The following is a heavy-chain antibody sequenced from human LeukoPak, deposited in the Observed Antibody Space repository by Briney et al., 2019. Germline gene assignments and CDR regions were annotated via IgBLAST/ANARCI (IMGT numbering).Heavy chain of an antibody. V-gene: IGHV1-24*01. D-gene: IGHD2-2*01. Sequence: ASVKVSCKVSGDSLTDLSMHWVRQAPGKGVEWMGGSDLEDGETVYAQKFEDRLIVTEDTSTGTAYMELRSLTSEDTALYYCATGASIAMRGLDVWGQGTTVTVSS. CDR3: ATGASIAMRGLDV. CDR1: GDSLTDLS. J-gene: IGHJ6*02. CDR2: SDLEDGET.